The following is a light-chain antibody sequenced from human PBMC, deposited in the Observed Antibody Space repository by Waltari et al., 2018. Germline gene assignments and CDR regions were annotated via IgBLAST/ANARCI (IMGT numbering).Light chain of an antibody. CDR2: GNS. Sequence: QSVLTQPPSVSGAPGQRVTISCTGSSPNIGAGYDVHWYQQLPGTAPKLLIYGNSNRPSGVPDRFSGSKSGTSASLAITGLQAEDEADYYCQSYDSSLSGSSVVFGGGTKLTVL. V-gene: IGLV1-40*01. J-gene: IGLJ2*01. CDR3: QSYDSSLSGSSVV. CDR1: SPNIGAGYD.